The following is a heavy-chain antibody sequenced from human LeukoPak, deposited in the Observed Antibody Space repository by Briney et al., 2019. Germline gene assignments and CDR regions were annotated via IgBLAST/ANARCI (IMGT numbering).Heavy chain of an antibody. CDR2: ISYDGSNK. CDR3: ARDRSQRAYSYGPDGE. Sequence: PGRSLRLSCAASGFMFSHYGMHWVRQAPGKGLEWAAVISYDGSNKFYADSVKGRFTISRDNSKNTLFLQMNSLRAEDTAVYYCARDRSQRAYSYGPDGEWGQGTLVTVSS. V-gene: IGHV3-30*06. D-gene: IGHD5-18*01. CDR1: GFMFSHYG. J-gene: IGHJ4*02.